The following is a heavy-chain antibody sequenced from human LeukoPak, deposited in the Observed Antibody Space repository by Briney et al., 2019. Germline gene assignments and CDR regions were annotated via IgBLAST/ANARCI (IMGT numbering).Heavy chain of an antibody. V-gene: IGHV4-59*01. CDR2: IYYSGST. Sequence: SETLSLTCTVSGGSISSYYWSWIRQPPGKGLEWIGYIYYSGSTNYNPSLKSRVTISVDTSKNQFSLKLSSVTAADTAVYYCARSWDYDILTGPYYFDYWGQGTLVTVSS. CDR3: ARSWDYDILTGPYYFDY. D-gene: IGHD3-9*01. CDR1: GGSISSYY. J-gene: IGHJ4*02.